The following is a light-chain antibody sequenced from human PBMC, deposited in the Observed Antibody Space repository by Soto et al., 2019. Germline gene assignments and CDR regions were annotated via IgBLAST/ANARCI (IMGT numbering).Light chain of an antibody. CDR1: QSVSSSY. V-gene: IGKV3D-20*02. CDR2: DAS. Sequence: EIVLTQSPGTPSLSPGERATLSCRARQSVSSSYLAWYQQKPGQAPRLLIYDASNRATGIPARFSGSGSGTDFTLTISSLEPEDFAVYYCQQRSNWPPITFGQGTRREIK. J-gene: IGKJ5*01. CDR3: QQRSNWPPIT.